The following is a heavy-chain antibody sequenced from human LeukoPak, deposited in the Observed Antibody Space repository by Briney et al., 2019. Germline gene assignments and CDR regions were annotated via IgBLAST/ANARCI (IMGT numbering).Heavy chain of an antibody. V-gene: IGHV3-23*01. CDR3: AKDLDCSSTNCYPDY. CDR2: IRGSSGST. Sequence: PGGSLRLSCAASGFTFSSSAMSWVRQAPGKGLEWVSAIRGSSGSTYYADSVKGRFTISGDNSKNTLYLQMNSLRAEDTAVYYCAKDLDCSSTNCYPDYWGQGTLVTVSS. J-gene: IGHJ4*02. D-gene: IGHD2-2*01. CDR1: GFTFSSSA.